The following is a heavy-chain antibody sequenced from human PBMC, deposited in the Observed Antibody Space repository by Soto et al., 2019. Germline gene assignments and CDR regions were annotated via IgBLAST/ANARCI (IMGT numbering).Heavy chain of an antibody. CDR1: GGSISSYY. V-gene: IGHV4-59*08. Sequence: SETLSLTCTVSGGSISSYYWIWIRQPPGKGLEWIGYIYYSGSTNYNPSLKSRVTISVDTSKNQFSLKLSSVTAADTAVYYCARRYGSSFDIWGQGTTVTVS. CDR3: ARRYGSSFDI. D-gene: IGHD3-10*01. CDR2: IYYSGST. J-gene: IGHJ3*02.